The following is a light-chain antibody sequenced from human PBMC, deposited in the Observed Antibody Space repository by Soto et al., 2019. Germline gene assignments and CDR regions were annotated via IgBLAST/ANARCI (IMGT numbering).Light chain of an antibody. CDR3: QQRSNLA. V-gene: IGKV3-11*01. CDR1: QSVSSY. J-gene: IGKJ1*01. CDR2: DAS. Sequence: EIVLTQSPATLSLSPGERATLSCRASQSVSSYLAWYQQKPGQAPRLLIYDASNGATGIPARFSGSGSGTDFTLTISSLEPEDFAVYYCQQRSNLAFGQGTKVEIK.